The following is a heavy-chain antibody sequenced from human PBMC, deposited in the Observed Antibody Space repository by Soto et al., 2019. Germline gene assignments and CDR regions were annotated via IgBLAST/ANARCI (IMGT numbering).Heavy chain of an antibody. CDR3: ARVVITTVPASYYDGIDV. CDR2: IIHFIGTA. V-gene: IGHV1-69*18. CDR1: GGTFSSYA. Sequence: QVQLVQSGAAVKKPGSSVTVSCKASGGTFSSYAISWVRQAPGQGLEWMGRIIHFIGTANYAQMFQCRLTITADESTSTANMKRTSLGAENTAVYYCARVVITTVPASYYDGIDVWGQGTTVTVS. D-gene: IGHD3-22*01. J-gene: IGHJ6*02.